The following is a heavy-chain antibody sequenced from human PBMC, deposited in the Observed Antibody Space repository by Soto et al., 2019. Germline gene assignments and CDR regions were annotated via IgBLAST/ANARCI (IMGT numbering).Heavy chain of an antibody. CDR3: ASDQFVLDSNHIGGIDY. D-gene: IGHD3-3*01. CDR2: INSDGSST. V-gene: IGHV3-74*01. CDR1: GFSFSSYC. Sequence: EVQLVESGGGLVQPGGSLRLACAASGFSFSSYCMYWVRQAPGKGLVWVSRINSDGSSTNYADSVKGRFTISRDNAKKTLSRQMNSQRAEDTAVYYRASDQFVLDSNHIGGIDYWGQGALVIVS. J-gene: IGHJ4*02.